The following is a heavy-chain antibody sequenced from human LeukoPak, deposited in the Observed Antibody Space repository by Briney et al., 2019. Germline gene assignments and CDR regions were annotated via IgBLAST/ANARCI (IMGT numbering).Heavy chain of an antibody. D-gene: IGHD6-19*01. CDR1: GLVFSNTA. V-gene: IGHV3-23*01. J-gene: IGHJ5*02. CDR3: GKDGGQYSSGPEFDP. CDR2: ISGGGERT. Sequence: GGSLRLSCAASGLVFSNTAMNWARQSPGRGLEWLSAISGGGERTFYADSVKGRFTIARDNARNTLYLQVNNLRVDDTATYYCGKDGGQYSSGPEFDPRGQGALVIVSS.